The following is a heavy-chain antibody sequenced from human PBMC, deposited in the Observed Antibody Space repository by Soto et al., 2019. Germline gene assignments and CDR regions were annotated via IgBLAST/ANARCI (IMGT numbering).Heavy chain of an antibody. CDR3: ASVGWGGAS. V-gene: IGHV4-61*01. D-gene: IGHD3-16*01. Sequence: QVQLQESRPGRVKPSETLSLTCSVSGGSVSRGRQDWSWRRQPTGKGMEWIGFKPYTVSPGYNPPPKSQVVISRDRSKNQSSLKLRSVTATDTDVYFCASVGWGGASWCQATLVTVSS. CDR2: KPYTVSP. J-gene: IGHJ1*01. CDR1: GGSVSRGRQD.